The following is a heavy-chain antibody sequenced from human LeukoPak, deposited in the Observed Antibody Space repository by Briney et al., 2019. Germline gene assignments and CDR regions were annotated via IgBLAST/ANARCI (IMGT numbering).Heavy chain of an antibody. CDR2: IIPIFGIA. CDR3: ARYQYLSGYGMDV. CDR1: GGTFSSYA. Sequence: ASVKVSCKASGGTFSSYAISWVRQAPGQGLEWMGRIIPIFGIANYAQKFQGRVTITAEKSTSTAYMELSSLRSEDTAVYYCARYQYLSGYGMDVWGQGTTVTVSS. D-gene: IGHD3-10*01. V-gene: IGHV1-69*04. J-gene: IGHJ6*02.